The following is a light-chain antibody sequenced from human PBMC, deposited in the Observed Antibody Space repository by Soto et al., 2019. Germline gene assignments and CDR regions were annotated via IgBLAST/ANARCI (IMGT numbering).Light chain of an antibody. J-gene: IGKJ1*01. CDR2: KAS. Sequence: DIQMTQYPSTLSGSVGDRVTITCRASQSISSWLAWYQQKPGKAPNLLIYKASSLESGVPSRFSGSGSGTEFTLTISSLQPDDFATYYCQQYNTYLTWTFGQGTNVDIK. CDR3: QQYNTYLTWT. CDR1: QSISSW. V-gene: IGKV1-5*03.